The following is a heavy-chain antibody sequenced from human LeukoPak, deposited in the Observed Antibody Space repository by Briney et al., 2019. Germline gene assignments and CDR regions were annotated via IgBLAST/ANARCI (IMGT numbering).Heavy chain of an antibody. V-gene: IGHV1-2*06. D-gene: IGHD3-22*01. CDR1: GYTFTGYY. J-gene: IGHJ4*02. CDR2: INPNSGGT. Sequence: GASVKVSCKASGYTFTGYYMHWVRQAPGQGLEWMGRINPNSGGTNYAQKLQGRVTMTTDTSTSTAYMELRSLRSDDTAVYYCAREHGSGYYYGYYWGQGTLVTVSS. CDR3: AREHGSGYYYGYY.